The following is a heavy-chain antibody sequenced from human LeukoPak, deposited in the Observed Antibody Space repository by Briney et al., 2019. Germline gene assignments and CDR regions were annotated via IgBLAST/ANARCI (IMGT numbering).Heavy chain of an antibody. CDR1: GYSFTTDW. J-gene: IGHJ3*02. CDR2: IHPGDSDT. Sequence: GESLKISCKASGYSFTTDWIGWVRQMPGKGLQWMGIIHPGDSDTTYSPSFQGQVTISADKSISTAYLQWSSVKASDTAMYYCARSLTNAFDMWGQGTMVIVSS. CDR3: ARSLTNAFDM. V-gene: IGHV5-51*01.